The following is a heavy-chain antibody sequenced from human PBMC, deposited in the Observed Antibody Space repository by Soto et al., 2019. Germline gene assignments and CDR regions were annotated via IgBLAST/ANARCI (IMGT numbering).Heavy chain of an antibody. D-gene: IGHD1-1*01. CDR3: ARGTYKDF. V-gene: IGHV1-18*01. Sequence: QVQLVQSGAEVKKPGASVKVSCKASGYTVITYGINWVRQAPGQGLEWMAWISAYNGNTYYAQNFQGRVTITTDTSTSTAYMELRSLRSDDTAIYYCARGTYKDFWGQGTLVTVSS. CDR1: GYTVITYG. J-gene: IGHJ4*02. CDR2: ISAYNGNT.